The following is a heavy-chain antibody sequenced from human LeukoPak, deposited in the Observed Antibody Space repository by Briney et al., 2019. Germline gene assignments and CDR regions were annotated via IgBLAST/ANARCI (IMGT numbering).Heavy chain of an antibody. V-gene: IGHV3-33*01. D-gene: IGHD2-8*01. CDR3: ARLMTPDAFDI. J-gene: IGHJ3*02. CDR2: IWYDGSNK. CDR1: GFTFSSYG. Sequence: PGRSLRLSCAASGFTFSSYGMHWVRQAPGKGLEWVAVIWYDGSNKYYADSVKGRFTISRDNSKNTLYLQMNSLRAEDTAVYYCARLMTPDAFDIWGQGTMVTVSS.